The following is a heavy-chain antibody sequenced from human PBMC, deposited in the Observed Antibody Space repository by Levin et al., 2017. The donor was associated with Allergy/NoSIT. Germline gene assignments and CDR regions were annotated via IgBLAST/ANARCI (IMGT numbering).Heavy chain of an antibody. CDR2: IRSKSFSEAK. CDR1: GFSFGDYG. V-gene: IGHV3-49*03. Sequence: GESLKISCTASGFSFGDYGMSWFRQAPGKGLEWVGFIRSKSFSEAKEYAASVKGRFTISRDESKNIAYLQMNSLKTEDTAIYYCTRMVVVAAAIYLADHWGQGTLVTVSS. J-gene: IGHJ4*02. CDR3: TRMVVVAAAIYLADH. D-gene: IGHD2-21*02.